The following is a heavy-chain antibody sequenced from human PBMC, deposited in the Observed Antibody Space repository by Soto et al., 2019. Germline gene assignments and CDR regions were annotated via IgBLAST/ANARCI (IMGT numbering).Heavy chain of an antibody. CDR1: GFTFNTYD. D-gene: IGHD2-21*01. V-gene: IGHV3-21*01. CDR2: ITTSSAYI. Sequence: EVQLVESGGGLVKPGGSLRLSCAASGFTFNTYDINGVRRAPGKGLEWVSSITTSSAYIYYADSLKGRITISRDNAKNSLFLQMNSLRAEDTAVYYCVRSGTARLLRHSWFDTWGQGTLVTVSS. CDR3: VRSGTARLLRHSWFDT. J-gene: IGHJ5*02.